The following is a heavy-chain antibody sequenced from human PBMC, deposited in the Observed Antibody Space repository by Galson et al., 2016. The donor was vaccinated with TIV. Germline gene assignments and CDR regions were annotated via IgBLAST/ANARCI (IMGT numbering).Heavy chain of an antibody. V-gene: IGHV3-23*01. J-gene: IGHJ3*02. CDR3: AKSGESGDYSWDGFDI. D-gene: IGHD1-26*01. CDR1: GFTFRGYV. Sequence: SLRLSCAATGFTFRGYVMSWVRQAPGKGLEWVSTVSLSGGFTYYADSVKGRFTIPRDNSKYTLYLQMNALRAEDTAMYYCAKSGESGDYSWDGFDIWGQGTVVIVS. CDR2: VSLSGGFT.